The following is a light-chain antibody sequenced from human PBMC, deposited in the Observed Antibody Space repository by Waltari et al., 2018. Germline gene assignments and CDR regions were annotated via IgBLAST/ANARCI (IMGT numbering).Light chain of an antibody. CDR2: DVN. V-gene: IGLV2-8*01. J-gene: IGLJ2*01. CDR1: SSAVAFYAF. Sequence: QSALTQPPSASGSPGQSVSISCTGTSSAVAFYAFVPWYNQAPGKAPKLIIYDVNKRPSGVPGRFSGSKSGNTASLIVSGLQADDEAYYYCSSYAGDNILIFGGGTKLTV. CDR3: SSYAGDNILI.